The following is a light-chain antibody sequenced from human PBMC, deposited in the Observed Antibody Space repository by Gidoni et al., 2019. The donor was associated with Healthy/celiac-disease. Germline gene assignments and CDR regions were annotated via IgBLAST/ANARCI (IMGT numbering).Light chain of an antibody. CDR1: SSNIGGGYD. CDR3: QSYDSSLSGLWV. V-gene: IGLV1-40*01. Sequence: QSVLPHLSSVPGAPGQRVPISCPGSSSNIGGGYDVHWYQQLPGTGPKLLIYGNSNRPSGVPDRFSGSKCGTSASLAITGLQAEDEADYYCQSYDSSLSGLWVFGGGTKLTVL. J-gene: IGLJ3*02. CDR2: GNS.